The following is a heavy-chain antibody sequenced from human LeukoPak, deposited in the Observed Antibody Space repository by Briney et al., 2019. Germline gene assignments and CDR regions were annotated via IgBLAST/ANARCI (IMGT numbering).Heavy chain of an antibody. CDR1: GGSISSYY. CDR3: AILVGSSSPLFGSYFEY. J-gene: IGHJ4*02. Sequence: PSETLSLTCTVSGGSISSYYWGWIRQPAGKGLEWLGRIYTSGSTNYNPSLKSRVTMSVDTSKNQFSLKLSSVTAADTAVYYCAILVGSSSPLFGSYFEYWSQGTLVTVSS. CDR2: IYTSGST. V-gene: IGHV4-4*07. D-gene: IGHD6-13*01.